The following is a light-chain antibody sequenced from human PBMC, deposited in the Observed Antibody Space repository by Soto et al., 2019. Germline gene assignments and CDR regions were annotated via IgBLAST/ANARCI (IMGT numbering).Light chain of an antibody. CDR2: AAS. J-gene: IGKJ1*01. CDR1: QDISIY. CDR3: QQYNSYSPFWK. V-gene: IGKV1-16*01. Sequence: IQVTPSPSSLSASVVYIVTITFRSSQDISIYLAWYQQKPGKAPTLLIYAASSLESGVPSRFSGSGSGTEFTLTISSLQPDDFATYYCQQYNSYSPFWKFGQGTKV.